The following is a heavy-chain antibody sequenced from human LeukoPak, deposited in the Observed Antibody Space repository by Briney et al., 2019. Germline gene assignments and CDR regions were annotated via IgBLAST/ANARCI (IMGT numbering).Heavy chain of an antibody. CDR2: IKSITDDGTA. Sequence: GGSLRLSCAASEFTFSNAWMSWVRQAPGKGLEWLGRIKSITDDGTADYAAPVKGRFTISRDDSKNTLYLQMSSLKTEDTAVYYCTTGWELLLLYWGQGTLVTVSS. J-gene: IGHJ4*02. D-gene: IGHD1-26*01. V-gene: IGHV3-15*01. CDR3: TTGWELLLLY. CDR1: EFTFSNAW.